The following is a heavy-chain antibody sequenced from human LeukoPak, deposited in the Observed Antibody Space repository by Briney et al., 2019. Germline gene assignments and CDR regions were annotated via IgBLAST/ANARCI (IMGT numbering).Heavy chain of an antibody. V-gene: IGHV1-18*04. CDR1: GYTFINYG. J-gene: IGHJ2*01. CDR2: ISAYNGNT. CDR3: ARVSTNSRVAGYDPQWYFDL. Sequence: ASMKVSCKASGYTFINYGFSWVRQAPGQGLEWMGLISAYNGNTNYLQKFQGRVTMTTDTSTNTVYMELRSLRSDDTAVYYCARVSTNSRVAGYDPQWYFDLWGRGTPVTVS. D-gene: IGHD5-12*01.